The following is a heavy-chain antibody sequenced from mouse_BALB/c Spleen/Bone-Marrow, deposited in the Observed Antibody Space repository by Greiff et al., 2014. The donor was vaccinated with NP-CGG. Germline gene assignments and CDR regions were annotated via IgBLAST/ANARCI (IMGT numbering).Heavy chain of an antibody. J-gene: IGHJ4*01. CDR2: ISAGGGYT. V-gene: IGHV5-4*02. Sequence: VQLKESGGGLVKPGGSLKLSCAASGFTFSDYYMYWVRQTPEKRLEWVATISAGGGYTYYTDSVWGRFTISRDNAKNNLYLQMSSLKSEDTAMYYCARSGERYGAMDYWGQGTSVTVFS. CDR3: ARSGERYGAMDY. D-gene: IGHD2-10*02. CDR1: GFTFSDYY.